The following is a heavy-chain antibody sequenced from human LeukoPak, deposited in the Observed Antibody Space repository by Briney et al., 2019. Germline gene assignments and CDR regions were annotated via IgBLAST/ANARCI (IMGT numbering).Heavy chain of an antibody. D-gene: IGHD5-24*01. CDR2: IYYSGST. V-gene: IGHV4-59*01. CDR3: ARDDGYPVGFAFDI. J-gene: IGHJ3*02. Sequence: PSETLSLTCTVSGGSISSYYWSWIRQPPGKGLEWIGYIYYSGSTNYNPSLKSRVTISVDTSKNQFSLKLSSVTAADTAVYYCARDDGYPVGFAFDIWGQGTMVTVSS. CDR1: GGSISSYY.